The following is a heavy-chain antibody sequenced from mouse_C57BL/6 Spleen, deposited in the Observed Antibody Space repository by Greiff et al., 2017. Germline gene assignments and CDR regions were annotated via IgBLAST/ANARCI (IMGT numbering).Heavy chain of an antibody. D-gene: IGHD2-4*01. V-gene: IGHV1-80*01. CDR3: ARDDYDVLYYAMDY. Sequence: VKLMESGAELVKPGASVKISCKASGYAFSSYWMNWVKQRPGKGLEWIGQIYPGDGDTNSNGKFKGKATLTADKSSSTAYMQLSSLTSEDSEVYFCARDDYDVLYYAMDYWGQGTSVTVSS. J-gene: IGHJ4*01. CDR2: IYPGDGDT. CDR1: GYAFSSYW.